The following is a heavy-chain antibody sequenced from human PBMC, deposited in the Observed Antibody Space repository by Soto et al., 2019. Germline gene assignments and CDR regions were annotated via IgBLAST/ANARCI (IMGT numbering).Heavy chain of an antibody. D-gene: IGHD2-8*01. CDR2: ISGSGSVT. V-gene: IGHV3-23*01. Sequence: EVQLLESGGGLVQPGGSLRLSCAASGFTFSNYAMSWVRQAPGKGLEWVSGISGSGSVTYYADSVKGRFTISRDNSKNTQYLQMDSLRAEDTAVYYCAKDTRPYCTNGVCYNLSYWYFDLWGRGTLVTVSS. CDR1: GFTFSNYA. CDR3: AKDTRPYCTNGVCYNLSYWYFDL. J-gene: IGHJ2*01.